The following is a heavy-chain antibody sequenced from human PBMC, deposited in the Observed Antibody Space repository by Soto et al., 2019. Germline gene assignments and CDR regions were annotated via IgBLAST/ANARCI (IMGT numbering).Heavy chain of an antibody. J-gene: IGHJ4*02. CDR2: INPNSGGT. CDR3: ARDQAKYSSGWYWVY. V-gene: IGHV1-2*04. D-gene: IGHD6-19*01. CDR1: GYTFTGYY. Sequence: GASVKVSCKASGYTFTGYYMHWVRQAPGQRLEWLGWINPNSGGTNYAQKFQGWVTMTRDTSISTAYMELSRLRFDDTAVYYCARDQAKYSSGWYWVYWGQGTLVTVSS.